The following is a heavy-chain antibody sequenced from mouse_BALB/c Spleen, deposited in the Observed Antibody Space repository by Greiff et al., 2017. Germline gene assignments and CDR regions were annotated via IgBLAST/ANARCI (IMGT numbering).Heavy chain of an antibody. D-gene: IGHD1-2*01. CDR2: IRNKANGYTT. Sequence: EVKLMESGGGLVQPGGSLRLSCATSGFTFTDYYMSWVRQPPGKALEWLGFIRNKANGYTTEYSASVKGRFTISRDNSQSILYLQMNTLRAEDSATYYCARDPHYYGYAMDYWGQGTSVTVSS. CDR3: ARDPHYYGYAMDY. V-gene: IGHV7-3*02. J-gene: IGHJ4*01. CDR1: GFTFTDYY.